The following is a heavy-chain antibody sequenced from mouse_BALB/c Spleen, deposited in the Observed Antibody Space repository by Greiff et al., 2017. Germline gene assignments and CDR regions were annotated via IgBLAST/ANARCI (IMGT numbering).Heavy chain of an antibody. Sequence: EVKLQESGPGLVKPSQSLSLTCTVTGYSITSDYAWNWIRQFPGNKLEWMGYISYSGSTSYNPSLKSRISITRDTSKNQFFLQLNSVTTEDTATYYCARFYDYDGYYCDDWGQGTTLTVSS. CDR2: ISYSGST. V-gene: IGHV3-2*02. CDR3: ARFYDYDGYYCDD. J-gene: IGHJ2*01. CDR1: GYSITSDYA. D-gene: IGHD2-4*01.